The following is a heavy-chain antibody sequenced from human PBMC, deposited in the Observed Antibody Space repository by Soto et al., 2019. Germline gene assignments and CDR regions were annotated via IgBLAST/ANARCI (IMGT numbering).Heavy chain of an antibody. V-gene: IGHV3-48*02. CDR3: ARVNGIAGSFDP. J-gene: IGHJ5*02. CDR2: ISISSRTI. D-gene: IGHD6-13*01. CDR1: GFTFRSYS. Sequence: RRLSCAASGFTFRSYSMNWVRQPPGKGLEWVSYISISSRTIYYADSVKGRFTISRDDAKNSLYLQMNSLRDEDTSVYYCARVNGIAGSFDPWGQGTLVTVSS.